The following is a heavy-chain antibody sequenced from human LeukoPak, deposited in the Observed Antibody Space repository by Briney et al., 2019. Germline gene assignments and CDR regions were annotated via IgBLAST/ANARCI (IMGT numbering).Heavy chain of an antibody. J-gene: IGHJ4*02. CDR1: GYTFTGHY. D-gene: IGHD3-22*01. Sequence: ASVKVSCKASGYTFTGHYIHWVRQAPGQGLEWMGWINPNSGGTNYAQKFQGRVTMTRDTSISTAYMELSRLRSDDTAVYYCARATDDSSGYYYISDYWGQGTLVTVSS. CDR3: ARATDDSSGYYYISDY. V-gene: IGHV1-2*02. CDR2: INPNSGGT.